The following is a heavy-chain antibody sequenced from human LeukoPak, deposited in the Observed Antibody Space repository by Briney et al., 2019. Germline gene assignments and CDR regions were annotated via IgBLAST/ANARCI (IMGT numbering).Heavy chain of an antibody. CDR1: GFTFSSYS. CDR3: AREEPETTYYDFWSLKTH. CDR2: ISSSSSTI. Sequence: GGSLRLSCAASGFTFSSYSMNWVRQAPGKGLEWVSYISSSSSTIYYADSVKGRFTISRDNAKNSLYLQMNSLRAEDTAVYYCAREEPETTYYDFWSLKTHWGQGTLVTVSS. V-gene: IGHV3-48*01. J-gene: IGHJ4*02. D-gene: IGHD3-3*01.